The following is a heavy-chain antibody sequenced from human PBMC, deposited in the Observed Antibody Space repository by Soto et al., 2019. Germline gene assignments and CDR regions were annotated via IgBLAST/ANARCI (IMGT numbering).Heavy chain of an antibody. Sequence: GGSLRLSCAASGFTFSSYGMHWVRQAPGKGLEWVAVIWYDGSNKYYADSVKGRFTISRDNSKNTLYLQMNSLRAEDTAVYYCARDKSSSWSVFDYWGQGTLVTVSS. J-gene: IGHJ4*02. V-gene: IGHV3-33*01. CDR2: IWYDGSNK. D-gene: IGHD6-13*01. CDR1: GFTFSSYG. CDR3: ARDKSSSWSVFDY.